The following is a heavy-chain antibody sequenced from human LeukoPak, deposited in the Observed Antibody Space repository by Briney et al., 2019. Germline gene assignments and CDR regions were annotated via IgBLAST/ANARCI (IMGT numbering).Heavy chain of an antibody. D-gene: IGHD6-19*01. CDR2: MNPNSGNT. J-gene: IGHJ6*03. CDR1: GYTFTSYD. CDR3: ARGFAEQWLLPNYYYCMDV. V-gene: IGHV1-8*03. Sequence: ASVKVSCKASGYTFTSYDINWVRQATGQGLEWMGWMNPNSGNTGYAQKFQGRVTITRNTSISTAYMELSSLRSEDTAVYYCARGFAEQWLLPNYYYCMDVWGKGTTVTVSS.